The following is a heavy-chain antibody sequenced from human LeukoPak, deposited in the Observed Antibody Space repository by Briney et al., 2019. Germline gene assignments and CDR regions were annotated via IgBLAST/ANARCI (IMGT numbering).Heavy chain of an antibody. J-gene: IGHJ4*02. CDR1: GGSISSYY. CDR2: IYYSGST. V-gene: IGHV4-59*01. D-gene: IGHD3-10*01. CDR3: ARSGGYYYGSGSYED. Sequence: KPSETLSLTCTVSGGSISSYYWSWIRQPPGKGLEWIGYIYYSGSTNYNPSLKSRVTISVDTSKNQFSLKLSSVTAADTAVYYCARSGGYYYGSGSYEDWGQGTLVTVSS.